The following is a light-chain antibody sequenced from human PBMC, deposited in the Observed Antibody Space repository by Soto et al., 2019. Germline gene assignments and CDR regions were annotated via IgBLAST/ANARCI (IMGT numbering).Light chain of an antibody. J-gene: IGKJ1*01. Sequence: DIQITLSPSTLSASGGVRVSITIRFSQSISSWLAWYQQKPGKAPRLLINDASSLKSGVPSRFSSSGSGTEFTLTISSLQPDDFATYYCQQYNSYWTFGQGTKVDI. CDR3: QQYNSYWT. CDR2: DAS. CDR1: QSISSW. V-gene: IGKV1-5*01.